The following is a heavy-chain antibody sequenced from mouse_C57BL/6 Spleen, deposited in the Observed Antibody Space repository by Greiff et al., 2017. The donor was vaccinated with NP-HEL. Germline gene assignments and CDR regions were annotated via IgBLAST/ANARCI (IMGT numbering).Heavy chain of an antibody. Sequence: VQLQQSGAELVRPGASVTLSCKASGYTFTDYEMHWVKQTPVHGLEWIGAIDPETGGTAYNQKFKGKAILTADKSSSTAYMELRSLTSEDSAVYYCTRRPTGIYYFDYWGQGTTLTVAS. CDR1: GYTFTDYE. CDR2: IDPETGGT. CDR3: TRRPTGIYYFDY. J-gene: IGHJ2*01. V-gene: IGHV1-15*01.